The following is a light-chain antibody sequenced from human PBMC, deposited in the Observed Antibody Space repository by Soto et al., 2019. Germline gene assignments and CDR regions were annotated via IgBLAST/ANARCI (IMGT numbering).Light chain of an antibody. Sequence: EVVLTQSPGTLSLSPGERATLSCRATQSVASGYFAWYQQEPGQAPRLLIYGASTRATGIPDRFSGSGSGTDFTLTISRLEPEDSAVYFCQHYGTSRTFGQGTKVEIK. V-gene: IGKV3-20*01. CDR3: QHYGTSRT. J-gene: IGKJ1*01. CDR2: GAS. CDR1: QSVASGY.